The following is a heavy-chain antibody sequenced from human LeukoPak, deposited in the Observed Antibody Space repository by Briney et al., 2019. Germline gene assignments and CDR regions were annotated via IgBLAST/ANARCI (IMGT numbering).Heavy chain of an antibody. D-gene: IGHD3-22*01. Sequence: PSETLSLTCSVSGVSINSYFWSWIRQPPGKGLEWIGYIHYSGSSNYNSSLKSRVTIAVDTSKNQFSLRLTSVTAADTAVYYCARVITSGYSYYYYYTDFWGRGTTVTVSS. CDR3: ARVITSGYSYYYYYTDF. CDR1: GVSINSYF. V-gene: IGHV4-59*01. CDR2: IHYSGSS. J-gene: IGHJ6*03.